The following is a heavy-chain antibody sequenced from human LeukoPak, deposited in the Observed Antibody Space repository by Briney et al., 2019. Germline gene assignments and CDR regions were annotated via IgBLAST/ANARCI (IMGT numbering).Heavy chain of an antibody. Sequence: GASVKVSCKASGYTFTSYGISWVRQAPGQGLEWMGWISAYNGDTNYAQKLQGRVTMTTDTSTSTAYMELRSLRSEDTAVYYCARDEVNGVNDAFDLWGQGTKVTVSS. V-gene: IGHV1-18*01. D-gene: IGHD4-17*01. CDR1: GYTFTSYG. CDR2: ISAYNGDT. CDR3: ARDEVNGVNDAFDL. J-gene: IGHJ3*01.